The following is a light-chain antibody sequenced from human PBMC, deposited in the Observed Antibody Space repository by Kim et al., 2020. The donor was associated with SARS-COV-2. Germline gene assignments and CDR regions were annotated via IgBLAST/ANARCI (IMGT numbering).Light chain of an antibody. CDR2: KVS. J-gene: IGKJ2*03. V-gene: IGKV2-30*01. CDR3: MQGTHWPYS. Sequence: DVVMTQSPLSLPVTLGQPASISCRSSQSLVYSDGNTYLHWFQQRPGQSPRRLIYKVSNRDSGVPDRFSGSGSGTDFTLTINRVEAEDVAVYYCMQGTHWPYSFGLGTKLE. CDR1: QSLVYSDGNTY.